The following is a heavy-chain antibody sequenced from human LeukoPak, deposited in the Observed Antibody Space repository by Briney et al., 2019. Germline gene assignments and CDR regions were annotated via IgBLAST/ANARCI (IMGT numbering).Heavy chain of an antibody. D-gene: IGHD3-9*01. CDR2: ISYDGSNK. V-gene: IGHV3-30-3*01. CDR1: GFTFSSYA. J-gene: IGHJ4*02. Sequence: QPGRSLRLSCAASGFTFSSYAMHWVRQAPGKGLEWVAVISYDGSNKYYADSVKGRFTISRDNSKNTLYLQMNSLRAEDTAVYYCARDEGNTGYYYWGQGTLVTVSS. CDR3: ARDEGNTGYYY.